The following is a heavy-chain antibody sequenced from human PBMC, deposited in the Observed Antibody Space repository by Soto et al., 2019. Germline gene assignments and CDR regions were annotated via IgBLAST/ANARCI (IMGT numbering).Heavy chain of an antibody. CDR1: GGSISSDY. J-gene: IGHJ3*02. Sequence: SETLSLTCTVSGGSISSDYWSWIRQPPGKGLEWVGYVYNNGGTKYNPSLKSRVTISVDTSNNQFSLKLTSVTAADTAVYYCERGYYYDTSGYYSAFDIWGQGTMVNVS. D-gene: IGHD3-22*01. V-gene: IGHV4-59*01. CDR2: VYNNGGT. CDR3: ERGYYYDTSGYYSAFDI.